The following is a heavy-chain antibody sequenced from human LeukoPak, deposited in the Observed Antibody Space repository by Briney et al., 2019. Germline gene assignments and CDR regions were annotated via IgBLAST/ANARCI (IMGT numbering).Heavy chain of an antibody. CDR1: GFTFSSYG. D-gene: IGHD2-2*01. CDR3: ANHVTGYCSSTSCLEGSEYFDY. CDR2: IRYDGSNK. Sequence: GGSLRLSCAASGFTFSSYGMHWVRQAPGKGLEWVAFIRYDGSNKYYADSVKGRFTISRDNSKNTLYLQMNSLRAEDTAVYYCANHVTGYCSSTSCLEGSEYFDYWGQGTLVTVSS. V-gene: IGHV3-30*02. J-gene: IGHJ4*02.